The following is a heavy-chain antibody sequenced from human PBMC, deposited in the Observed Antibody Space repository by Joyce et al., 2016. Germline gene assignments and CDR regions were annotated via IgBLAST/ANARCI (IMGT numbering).Heavy chain of an antibody. CDR1: GFTFSNYG. V-gene: IGHV3-30*03. Sequence: QVQLVESGGGVVQPGRSLRLSCAASGFTFSNYGMHWVRQGPGKGLEWVAVISYDGINKYYVDAVKGRFTISRDNSKNTLYLQMNSLRPEDTSVYYCARALGWDSNSCHDYWGQGTLVTVSS. CDR3: ARALGWDSNSCHDY. D-gene: IGHD6-13*01. CDR2: ISYDGINK. J-gene: IGHJ4*02.